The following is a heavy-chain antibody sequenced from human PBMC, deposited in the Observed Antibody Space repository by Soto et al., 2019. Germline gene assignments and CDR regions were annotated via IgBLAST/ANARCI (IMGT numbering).Heavy chain of an antibody. CDR3: ARGLYGSGSHWFDY. D-gene: IGHD3-10*01. CDR2: IYPGDSDT. Sequence: GESLKISCKGSGYSFINYWIGWVRQKPGKGLEWMGIIYPGDSDTRYSPSFQGQVTISADKSISTAYLQWSSLKATDTAMYYCARGLYGSGSHWFDYWGQGTLVTVSS. J-gene: IGHJ4*02. V-gene: IGHV5-51*01. CDR1: GYSFINYW.